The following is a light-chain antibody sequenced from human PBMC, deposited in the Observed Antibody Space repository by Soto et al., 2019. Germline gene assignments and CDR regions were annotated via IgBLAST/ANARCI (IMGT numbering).Light chain of an antibody. V-gene: IGLV1-40*01. CDR2: GHN. J-gene: IGLJ3*02. CDR3: QSYGRRPSGSGV. Sequence: QSLLTQPPSVSGAPGQRVTISCTGSYANIGAGYEVHWYQQIPGTAPKLLISGHNNRPSGVPDRFFGSKFGTSASPTIIGLQAEDEADYYCQSYGRRPSGSGVFGGGDKVTDL. CDR1: YANIGAGYE.